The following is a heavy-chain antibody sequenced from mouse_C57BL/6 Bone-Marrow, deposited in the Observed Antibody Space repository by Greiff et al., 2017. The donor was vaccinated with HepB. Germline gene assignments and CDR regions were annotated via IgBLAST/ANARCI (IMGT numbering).Heavy chain of an antibody. D-gene: IGHD2-5*01. Sequence: QVQLKESGAELVKPGASVKISCKASGYAFSSYWMNWVKQRPGKGLEWIGQIYPGDGDTNYNGKLKGKATLTADKSSSTAYMQLSSLTSEDSAVYFCARDYSNYSYYFDYWGQGTTLTVSS. CDR2: IYPGDGDT. CDR3: ARDYSNYSYYFDY. CDR1: GYAFSSYW. V-gene: IGHV1-80*01. J-gene: IGHJ2*01.